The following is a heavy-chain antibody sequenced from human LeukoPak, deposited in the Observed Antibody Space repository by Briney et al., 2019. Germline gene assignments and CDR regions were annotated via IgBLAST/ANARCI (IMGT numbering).Heavy chain of an antibody. J-gene: IGHJ3*02. D-gene: IGHD3-22*01. CDR2: IWYDGSNK. Sequence: PGRSLRLSCAASGFTFSSYGMHWVRQAPGKELEWVAVIWYDGSNKYYADSVKGRFTISRDNSKNTLYLQMNSLRAEDTAVYYCARETYYYDSSGYFDAFDIWGQGTMVTVSS. V-gene: IGHV3-33*01. CDR3: ARETYYYDSSGYFDAFDI. CDR1: GFTFSSYG.